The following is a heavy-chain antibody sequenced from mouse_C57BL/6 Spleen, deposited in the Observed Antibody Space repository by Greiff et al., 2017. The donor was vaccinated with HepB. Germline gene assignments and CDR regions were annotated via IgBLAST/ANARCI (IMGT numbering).Heavy chain of an antibody. J-gene: IGHJ2*01. CDR2: IYPRSGNT. V-gene: IGHV1-81*01. CDR1: GYTFTSYG. CDR3: ASPYYGNRGYFDY. Sequence: QVQLQQSGAELARPGASVKLSCKASGYTFTSYGISWVKQRTGQGLEWIGEIYPRSGNTYYNEKFKGKATLTADKSSSTAYMELRSLTSEDSAVYFCASPYYGNRGYFDYWGQGTTLTVSS. D-gene: IGHD2-10*01.